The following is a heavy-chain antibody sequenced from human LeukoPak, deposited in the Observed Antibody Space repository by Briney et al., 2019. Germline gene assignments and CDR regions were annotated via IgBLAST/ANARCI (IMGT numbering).Heavy chain of an antibody. CDR1: GYTFTGYY. Sequence: GASVKVSCKASGYTFTGYYMHWVRQAPGQGLEWMGRINPNSGGTNYAQKFQGRVTMTRDTSISTAYMELSRLRSDDTAVYYCARAYGLHYSSSWNFDYWGQGTLVTVSS. CDR3: ARAYGLHYSSSWNFDY. CDR2: INPNSGGT. V-gene: IGHV1-2*06. J-gene: IGHJ4*02. D-gene: IGHD6-13*01.